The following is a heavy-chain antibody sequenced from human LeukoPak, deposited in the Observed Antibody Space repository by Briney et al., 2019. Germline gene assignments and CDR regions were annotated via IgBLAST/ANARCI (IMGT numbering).Heavy chain of an antibody. V-gene: IGHV4-34*01. D-gene: IGHD2-2*01. Sequence: PSETLSLTCAVYGGSFSGYYWSWIRQPPGKGLEWIGEINHSGSTNYNPSLKSRVTISVDTSKNQFSLKLSSVTAADTAVYYCARVVPAAMVYYYGKDVWGQGTTVTVSS. CDR1: GGSFSGYY. CDR3: ARVVPAAMVYYYGKDV. J-gene: IGHJ6*02. CDR2: INHSGST.